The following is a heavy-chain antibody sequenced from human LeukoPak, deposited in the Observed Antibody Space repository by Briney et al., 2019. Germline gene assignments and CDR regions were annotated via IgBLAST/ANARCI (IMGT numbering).Heavy chain of an antibody. J-gene: IGHJ3*01. CDR1: GSSISSYY. CDR3: ARDYDILTGYGDAFDV. Sequence: SSETLSLTCTVSGSSISSYYFSWIRQPPGKGLEWIGYISYSGSSNYNPSLKSRVTISVDTSKSQFSLKLRSVTAADTAVYYCARDYDILTGYGDAFDVWGQGPKVRVSS. CDR2: ISYSGSS. V-gene: IGHV4-59*01. D-gene: IGHD3-9*01.